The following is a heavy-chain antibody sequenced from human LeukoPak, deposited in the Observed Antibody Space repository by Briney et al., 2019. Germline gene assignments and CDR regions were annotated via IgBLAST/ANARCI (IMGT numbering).Heavy chain of an antibody. J-gene: IGHJ4*02. CDR1: GGSISGYY. D-gene: IGHD1-26*01. Sequence: SETLSLTCTVSGGSISGYYWSWIRQPLGRGLERIGYSDYSGSNNYNPSLKSRVTISVDTSKNQSSLKLSSVTAADTAVYYWARVRSGSYFDYWGQGTLVTVSS. V-gene: IGHV4-59*08. CDR2: SDYSGSN. CDR3: ARVRSGSYFDY.